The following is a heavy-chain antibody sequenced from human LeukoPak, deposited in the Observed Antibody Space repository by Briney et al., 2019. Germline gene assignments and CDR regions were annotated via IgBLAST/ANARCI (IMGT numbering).Heavy chain of an antibody. D-gene: IGHD3-16*01. CDR2: INPNSGGT. Sequence: ASVKVSCKASGYTFTGYYMHWVRQAPGQGLEWMGWINPNSGGTNYAQKFQGRVTMTRDTSISTAYMELRSLRSDDTAVYYCARVEDSFWPWGGGNQIPFFYYYYYMDVWGKGTTVTVSS. V-gene: IGHV1-2*02. CDR3: ARVEDSFWPWGGGNQIPFFYYYYYMDV. CDR1: GYTFTGYY. J-gene: IGHJ6*03.